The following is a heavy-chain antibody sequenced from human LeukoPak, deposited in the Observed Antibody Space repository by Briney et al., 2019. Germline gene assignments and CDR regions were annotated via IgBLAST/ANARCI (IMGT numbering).Heavy chain of an antibody. CDR3: ATENCSSTSCYYWYFDL. D-gene: IGHD2-2*01. V-gene: IGHV1-24*01. Sequence: ASVKVSCKVSGYTLTELSMHWVRQAPGKGLEWMGGFDPEDGETIYAQKFQGRVTMTEDTSTDTAYMELSSLRSEDTAVYYCATENCSSTSCYYWYFDLWGRGTLATVSS. CDR1: GYTLTELS. J-gene: IGHJ2*01. CDR2: FDPEDGET.